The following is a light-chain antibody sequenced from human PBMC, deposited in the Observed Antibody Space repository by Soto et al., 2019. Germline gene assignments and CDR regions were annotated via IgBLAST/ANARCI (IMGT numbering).Light chain of an antibody. CDR2: DAS. CDR1: EDIRNS. Sequence: DIQMTQSPSSLSASVGDRVTITCQANEDIRNSLHWYQQKPGKAPNLLIYDASNVETGVPLRFSGSGFGTDFTFTISSLQPEDVATYYCQQYGDLPVTFGPGTKVDIK. CDR3: QQYGDLPVT. J-gene: IGKJ3*01. V-gene: IGKV1-33*01.